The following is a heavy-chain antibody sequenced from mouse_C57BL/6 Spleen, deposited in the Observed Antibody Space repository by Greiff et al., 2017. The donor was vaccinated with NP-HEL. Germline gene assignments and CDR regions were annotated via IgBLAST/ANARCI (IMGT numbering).Heavy chain of an antibody. Sequence: VQLQQPGTELVKPGASVKLSCKASGYTFTSYWMHWVKQRPGQGLEWIGNINPSNGGTNYNEKFKSKATLTVDKSSSTAYMQLSSLTSEDSAVYYCASPDYYGSSHQAWFAYWGQGTLVTVSA. D-gene: IGHD1-1*01. CDR3: ASPDYYGSSHQAWFAY. J-gene: IGHJ3*01. CDR2: INPSNGGT. CDR1: GYTFTSYW. V-gene: IGHV1-53*01.